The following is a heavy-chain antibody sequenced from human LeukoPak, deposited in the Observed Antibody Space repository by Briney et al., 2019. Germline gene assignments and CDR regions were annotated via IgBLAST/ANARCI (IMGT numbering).Heavy chain of an antibody. CDR2: IYHSGST. V-gene: IGHV4-4*02. Sequence: SETLSLTCAVSGGSISSSNWWSWVRQPPGKGQEWIGEIYHSGSTNYNPSLKSRVTISVDTSKNQFSLKLSSVTAADTAVYYCARDHEYAFDIWGQGTMVTVSS. CDR3: ARDHEYAFDI. J-gene: IGHJ3*02. CDR1: GGSISSSNW. D-gene: IGHD2-2*01.